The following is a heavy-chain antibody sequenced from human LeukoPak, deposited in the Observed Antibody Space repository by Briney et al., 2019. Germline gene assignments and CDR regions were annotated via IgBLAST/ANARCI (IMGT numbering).Heavy chain of an antibody. CDR2: IYYSGST. V-gene: IGHV4-39*07. CDR3: ARSPFAAENWFDP. J-gene: IGHJ5*02. Sequence: SETLSLTCTVSGGSISSSSYYWGWIRQPPGKGLEWIGSIYYSGSTYYNPSLKSRVTISVDTSKNQFSLKLSSVTAADTAVYYCARSPFAAENWFDPWGQGTLVTVSS. D-gene: IGHD2/OR15-2a*01. CDR1: GGSISSSSYY.